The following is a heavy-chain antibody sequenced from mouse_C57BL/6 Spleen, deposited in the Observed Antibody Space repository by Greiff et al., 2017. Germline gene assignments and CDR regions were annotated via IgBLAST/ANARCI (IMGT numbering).Heavy chain of an antibody. CDR3: ARETTVVRYFDY. D-gene: IGHD1-1*01. Sequence: DVHLVESGGGLVKPGGSLKLSCAASGFTFSDYGMHWVRQAPEKGLEWVAYISSGSSTIYYAATVKGRFTISRDNAKNTLFLQMTSLRSEDTAMYYCARETTVVRYFDYWGQGTTLTVSS. V-gene: IGHV5-17*01. CDR2: ISSGSSTI. CDR1: GFTFSDYG. J-gene: IGHJ2*01.